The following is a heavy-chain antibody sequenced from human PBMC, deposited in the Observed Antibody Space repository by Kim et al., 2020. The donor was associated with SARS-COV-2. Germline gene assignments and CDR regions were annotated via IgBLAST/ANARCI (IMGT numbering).Heavy chain of an antibody. CDR3: ARQGSGIRWFDP. J-gene: IGHJ5*02. D-gene: IGHD2-15*01. V-gene: IGHV4-39*01. Sequence: YYNPSLKSRVTRSVDTSKDQFSLKLSSVTAADTAVYYCARQGSGIRWFDPWGQGTLVTVSS.